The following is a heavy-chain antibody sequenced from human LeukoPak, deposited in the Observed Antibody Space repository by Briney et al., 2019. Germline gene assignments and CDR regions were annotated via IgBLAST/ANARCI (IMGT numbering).Heavy chain of an antibody. CDR3: ARGFVVAAAGNWFDP. CDR2: IYYSGST. D-gene: IGHD6-13*01. Sequence: PSETLSLTCTVSGGSISSYYWSWIRQPPGKGLEWIGYIYYSGSTNYNPSLKSRVTISVDTSKNQFSLKLRSVTAADTAVYYCARGFVVAAAGNWFDPWGQGTLVTVSS. J-gene: IGHJ5*02. V-gene: IGHV4-59*01. CDR1: GGSISSYY.